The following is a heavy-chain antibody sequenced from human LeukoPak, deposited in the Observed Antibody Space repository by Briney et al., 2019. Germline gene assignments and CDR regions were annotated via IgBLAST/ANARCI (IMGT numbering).Heavy chain of an antibody. D-gene: IGHD6-13*01. CDR1: GFTFSRYW. V-gene: IGHV3-74*01. Sequence: RSGGSLRLSCAASGFTFSRYWMHWVRQAPGKGLVWVSRINSDGSSTSYADSVRGRFTITRDTAKNTLYLQMNSLRADDTAVYYCVREDSSSLGFDPWGQGTLVTVSS. CDR3: VREDSSSLGFDP. J-gene: IGHJ5*02. CDR2: INSDGSST.